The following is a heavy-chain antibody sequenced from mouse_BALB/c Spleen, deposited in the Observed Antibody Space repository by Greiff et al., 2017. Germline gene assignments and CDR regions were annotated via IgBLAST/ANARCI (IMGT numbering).Heavy chain of an antibody. J-gene: IGHJ4*01. CDR2: INPYNGAT. Sequence: EVQLHQSGPELVKPGASVKISCKASGYSFTGYYMHWVKQSHVKSLEWIGRINPYNGATSYNQNFKDKASLTVDKSSSTAYMELHSLTSEDSAVYYCARGDYGYTYAMDYWGQGTSVTVSS. V-gene: IGHV1-26*01. D-gene: IGHD2-2*01. CDR3: ARGDYGYTYAMDY. CDR1: GYSFTGYY.